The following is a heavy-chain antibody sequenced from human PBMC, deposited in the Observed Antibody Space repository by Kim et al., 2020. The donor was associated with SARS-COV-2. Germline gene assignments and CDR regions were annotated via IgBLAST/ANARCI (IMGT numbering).Heavy chain of an antibody. CDR1: GFTFRSFG. J-gene: IGHJ6*01. Sequence: GGSLRLSCAVSGFTFRSFGMHWVRQAPGKGLERVAVISYDGNHEYYADSVKGRFTISRDNSKNMPYLQMNSLRADDTALYYCAKDLVGGSYYYYGMDVWG. CDR2: ISYDGNHE. CDR3: AKDLVGGSYYYYGMDV. V-gene: IGHV3-30*18. D-gene: IGHD1-26*01.